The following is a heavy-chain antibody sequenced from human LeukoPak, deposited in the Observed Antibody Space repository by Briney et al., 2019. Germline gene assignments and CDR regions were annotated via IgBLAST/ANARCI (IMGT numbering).Heavy chain of an antibody. CDR2: IYPGDSDT. J-gene: IGHJ4*02. CDR1: GYSFTSYW. V-gene: IGHV5-51*01. CDR3: AGSTKPYFDY. Sequence: GAPLKISCKVSGYSFTSYWIGWVRQMPGKGLEWMGIIYPGDSDTRYSPSFQGQVTISADKSISTAYLQWSSLKASDTAMYYCAGSTKPYFDYWGQGTLVTVSS.